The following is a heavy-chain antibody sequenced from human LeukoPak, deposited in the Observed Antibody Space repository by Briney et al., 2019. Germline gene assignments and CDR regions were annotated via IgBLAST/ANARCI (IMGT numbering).Heavy chain of an antibody. Sequence: NSSETLSLTCTVSGDSISSYYWSWIRQPPGKGLEWIGYIYYSGSTNCNPSLKSRVTISVDTSKKQFSLKLSSVTAADTAVYYCAREMIASGYFDYWGQGTLVTVSS. CDR3: AREMIASGYFDY. V-gene: IGHV4-59*01. J-gene: IGHJ4*02. CDR2: IYYSGST. CDR1: GDSISSYY. D-gene: IGHD3-22*01.